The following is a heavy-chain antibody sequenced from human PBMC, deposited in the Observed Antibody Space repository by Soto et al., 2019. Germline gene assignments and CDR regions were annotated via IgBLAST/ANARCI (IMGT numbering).Heavy chain of an antibody. J-gene: IGHJ4*02. D-gene: IGHD3-22*01. CDR1: GGSISSGGYY. CDR3: ARDRPYYYDSSGYYYEYYFDY. V-gene: IGHV4-31*03. CDR2: IYYSGST. Sequence: SETLSLTCTVSGGSISSGGYYWSWIRQHPGKGLEWIGYIYYSGSTYYNPSLKSRVTISVDTSKNQFSLKLSSVTAADTAVYYCARDRPYYYDSSGYYYEYYFDYWGQGTPVTVSS.